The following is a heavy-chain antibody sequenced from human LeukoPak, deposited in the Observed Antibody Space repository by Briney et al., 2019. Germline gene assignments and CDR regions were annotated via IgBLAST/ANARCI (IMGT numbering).Heavy chain of an antibody. D-gene: IGHD3-10*01. CDR1: GFTFSSYW. CDR3: ATLAENRDSGYYFDS. J-gene: IGHJ4*02. Sequence: GGSLRLSCAASGFTFSSYWMHWVRQVPGKGLVWASRINSDGSSTTYADSVKGRFTISRDNAKSTLYLQMNSLRAEDTAVYYCATLAENRDSGYYFDSWGQGTLVTVSS. V-gene: IGHV3-74*01. CDR2: INSDGSST.